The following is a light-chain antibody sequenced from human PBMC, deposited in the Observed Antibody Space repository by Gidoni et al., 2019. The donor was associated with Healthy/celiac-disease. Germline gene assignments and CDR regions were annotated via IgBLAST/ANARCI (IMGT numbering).Light chain of an antibody. Sequence: ELVLTHSPGTLSLSPGERATLSCRASQSVSSSYLAWYQQKPGQAPRLLIYGASSRATGIPDRFSGSGSGTDFTLTISRLETVDFAVYYCQQYGSSLWTVXQXTKVEIK. CDR2: GAS. CDR1: QSVSSSY. J-gene: IGKJ1*01. CDR3: QQYGSSLWT. V-gene: IGKV3-20*01.